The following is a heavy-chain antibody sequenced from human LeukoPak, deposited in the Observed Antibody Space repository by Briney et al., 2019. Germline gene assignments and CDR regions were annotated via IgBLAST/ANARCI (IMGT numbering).Heavy chain of an antibody. Sequence: ASVKVSCKASGYTFTSYDINWVRQATGQGFEWMGWMNPNSGNTGYAQKFQGRVTMTRNTSISTAYMELSSLRSEDTAVYYCARSLRGYSGYDYYYYYGMDVWGQGTTVTVSS. CDR3: ARSLRGYSGYDYYYYYGMDV. J-gene: IGHJ6*02. V-gene: IGHV1-8*01. CDR2: MNPNSGNT. D-gene: IGHD5-12*01. CDR1: GYTFTSYD.